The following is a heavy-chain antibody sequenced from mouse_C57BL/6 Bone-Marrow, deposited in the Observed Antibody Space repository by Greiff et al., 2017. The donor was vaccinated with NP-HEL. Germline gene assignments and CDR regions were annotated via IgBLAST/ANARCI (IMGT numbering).Heavy chain of an antibody. V-gene: IGHV1-81*01. CDR3: ARADSSPYYFDY. CDR1: GYTFTSYG. CDR2: IYPRSGNT. Sequence: QVQLQQSGAELARPGASVKLSCKASGYTFTSYGISWVKQRTGQGLEWIGEIYPRSGNTYYNEKFKGKATLTADKSSSTAYMELRSLTAEDSAVDFCARADSSPYYFDYWGQGTTLTVAS. J-gene: IGHJ2*01. D-gene: IGHD1-1*01.